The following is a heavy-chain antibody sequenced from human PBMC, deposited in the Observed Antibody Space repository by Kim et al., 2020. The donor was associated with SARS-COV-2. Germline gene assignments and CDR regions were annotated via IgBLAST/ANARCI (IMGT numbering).Heavy chain of an antibody. CDR1: GFTFSSYW. Sequence: GGSLRLSCAASGFTFSSYWMSWVRQAPGKGLEWVANIKQDGSEKYYVDSVKGRFTISRDNAKNSLYLQMNSLRAEDTAVYYCTVLRYFDWFSGFDPWGQGTLVTVSS. D-gene: IGHD3-9*01. CDR2: IKQDGSEK. CDR3: TVLRYFDWFSGFDP. J-gene: IGHJ5*02. V-gene: IGHV3-7*01.